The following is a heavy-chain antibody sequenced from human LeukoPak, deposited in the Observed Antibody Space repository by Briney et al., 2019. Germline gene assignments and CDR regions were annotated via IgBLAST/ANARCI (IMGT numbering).Heavy chain of an antibody. Sequence: PGGSLRLSCAASGFTFSSYAMSWVRQTPGKGLGWVSAISGSGGSTYYADSVKGRFTISRDNSKNTLYLQMNSLRAEDTAVYYCAKDQGGYSYGYLDYWGQGTLVTVSS. J-gene: IGHJ4*02. D-gene: IGHD5-18*01. CDR3: AKDQGGYSYGYLDY. V-gene: IGHV3-23*01. CDR2: ISGSGGST. CDR1: GFTFSSYA.